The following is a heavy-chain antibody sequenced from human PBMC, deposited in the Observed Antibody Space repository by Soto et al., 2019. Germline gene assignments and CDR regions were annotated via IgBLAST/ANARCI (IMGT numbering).Heavy chain of an antibody. CDR2: ISYDGSNK. D-gene: IGHD3-22*01. Sequence: QVQLVESGGGVVQPGRSLRLSCAASGFTFSSYGMHWVRQAPVKGLEWVAVISYDGSNKYYADSVKGRFTISRDNSKNTLYLQMNSLRAEDTAVYYCAKSDHSGYYPDFDYWGQGTLVTVSS. CDR3: AKSDHSGYYPDFDY. J-gene: IGHJ4*02. CDR1: GFTFSSYG. V-gene: IGHV3-30*18.